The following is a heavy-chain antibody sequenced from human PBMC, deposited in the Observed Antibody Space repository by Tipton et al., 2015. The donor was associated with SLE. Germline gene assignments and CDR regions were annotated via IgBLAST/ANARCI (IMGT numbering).Heavy chain of an antibody. CDR2: IYYGGST. CDR3: ARLDTGGSESYVRFDY. Sequence: TLSLTCTVSGGSISSYYWSWIRQPPGKGLEWIGYIYYGGSTNYNPSLKSRVTISVDTAKNQFSLKLTSVTAADTAVYYCARLDTGGSESYVRFDYWGQGTLVTVSS. V-gene: IGHV4-59*08. J-gene: IGHJ4*02. CDR1: GGSISSYY. D-gene: IGHD3-10*01.